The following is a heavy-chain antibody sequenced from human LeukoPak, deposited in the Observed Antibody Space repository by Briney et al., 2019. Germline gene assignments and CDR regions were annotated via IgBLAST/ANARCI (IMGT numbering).Heavy chain of an antibody. V-gene: IGHV4-31*03. D-gene: IGHD2-8*01. CDR2: IYYSGST. Sequence: SETLSLTCTVSGGSISSGIYYWNWIRQHPGKGLEWIGYIYYSGSTYYNPSLKSRVTMSVDTSKNQFSLKLTSVTAADTAVYYCASGDMMYVWSFWGQGTLVTVSS. CDR3: ASGDMMYVWSF. J-gene: IGHJ4*02. CDR1: GGSISSGIYY.